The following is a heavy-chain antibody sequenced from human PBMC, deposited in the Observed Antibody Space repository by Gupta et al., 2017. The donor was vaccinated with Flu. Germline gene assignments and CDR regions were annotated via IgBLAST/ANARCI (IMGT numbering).Heavy chain of an antibody. CDR3: TKGIYGSGTNVFDF. D-gene: IGHD3-10*01. V-gene: IGHV3-9*01. CDR2: ISWKSGSM. Sequence: RPARGKGLEWVEGISWKSGSMAYGGSVKGRFNVYRDNAQKAVYLQMDSLTAEDTAIYYCTKGIYGSGTNVFDFWGQGTLVTVSS. J-gene: IGHJ4*02.